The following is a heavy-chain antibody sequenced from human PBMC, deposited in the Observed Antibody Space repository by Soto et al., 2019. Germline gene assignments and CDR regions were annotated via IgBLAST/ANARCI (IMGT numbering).Heavy chain of an antibody. CDR1: GFTLGNYA. Sequence: GGSLRLSCAASGFTLGNYAMTWVRQTPGKGLEWVSSMHGGGGGAYYADFVKGRFTVSRDNSENTLYLQMSSLRAEDSAVYYCAKWAPYYDFWSGYSDYWGQGTLVTVSS. V-gene: IGHV3-23*01. CDR3: AKWAPYYDFWSGYSDY. J-gene: IGHJ4*02. D-gene: IGHD3-3*01. CDR2: MHGGGGGA.